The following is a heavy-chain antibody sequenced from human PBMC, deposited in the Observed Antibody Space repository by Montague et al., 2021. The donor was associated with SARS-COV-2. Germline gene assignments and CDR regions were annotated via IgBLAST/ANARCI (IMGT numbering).Heavy chain of an antibody. Sequence: SETLSLTCTVSGDSISSYFWSWIRQPAGKGLEWIGRIYITGTSQYNSNYNPSLKSRVTMSVNTSKNHFSLKLSSVTAADTAVYYCARDSYSSSWATPYWYFDLWGRGTLVTVSS. CDR1: GDSISSYF. CDR3: ARDSYSSSWATPYWYFDL. J-gene: IGHJ2*01. V-gene: IGHV4-4*07. D-gene: IGHD6-13*01. CDR2: IYITGTSQYNS.